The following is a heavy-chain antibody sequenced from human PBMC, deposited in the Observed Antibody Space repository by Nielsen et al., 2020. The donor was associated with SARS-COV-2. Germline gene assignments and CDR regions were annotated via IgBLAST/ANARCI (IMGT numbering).Heavy chain of an antibody. J-gene: IGHJ4*02. D-gene: IGHD4-23*01. CDR2: IYYSGST. CDR1: GGSISSYY. V-gene: IGHV4-59*06. Sequence: SETLSLTCTVSGGSISSYYWSWIRQPPGKGLEWIGYIYYSGSTYYNPSLKSRVTISVDTSKNQFSLKLSSVTAADTAAYYCARDKDDYGGNYLDYWGQGTLVTVSS. CDR3: ARDKDDYGGNYLDY.